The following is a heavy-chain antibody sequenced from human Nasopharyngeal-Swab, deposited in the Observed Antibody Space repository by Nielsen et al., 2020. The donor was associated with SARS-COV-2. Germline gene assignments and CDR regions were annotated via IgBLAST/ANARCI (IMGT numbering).Heavy chain of an antibody. CDR3: ARDFTQGITIFGVVHGWYFDL. Sequence: WVRQAPGQGLEWMGWINTNTGNPTYAQGFTGRFVFSLDTSVSTAYLQISSLKAEDTAVYYCARDFTQGITIFGVVHGWYFDLWGRGTLVTVSS. D-gene: IGHD3-3*01. J-gene: IGHJ2*01. CDR2: INTNTGNP. V-gene: IGHV7-4-1*02.